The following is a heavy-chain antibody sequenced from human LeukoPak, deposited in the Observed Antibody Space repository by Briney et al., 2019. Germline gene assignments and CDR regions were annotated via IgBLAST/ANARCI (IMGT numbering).Heavy chain of an antibody. CDR3: ARAKRLRYCSSTSCYPPGYYYYMDV. Sequence: ASVKVSCKASGYTFTSYDINWVRQAPGQGLEWMGWMNPNSGNTGYAQKFQGRVTMTRNTSISTAYMELSSLRSEDTAVYYCARAKRLRYCSSTSCYPPGYYYYMDVWGKGTTVTVSS. CDR1: GYTFTSYD. CDR2: MNPNSGNT. J-gene: IGHJ6*03. D-gene: IGHD2-2*01. V-gene: IGHV1-8*01.